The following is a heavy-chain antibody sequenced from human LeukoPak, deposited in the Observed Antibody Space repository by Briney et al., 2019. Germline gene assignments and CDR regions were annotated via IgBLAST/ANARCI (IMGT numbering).Heavy chain of an antibody. CDR2: LSGYNGNT. CDR1: GYTFSTYG. D-gene: IGHD6-6*01. V-gene: IGHV1-18*01. Sequence: ASVKVSCKASGYTFSTYGVTWVRRAPGQGLEWMGWLSGYNGNTNYAQKVQGRVTMTADTSTSTAYMELRSLRSDDTALYYCARGGMYSSSSGGDFWGQGTLVTVSS. J-gene: IGHJ4*02. CDR3: ARGGMYSSSSGGDF.